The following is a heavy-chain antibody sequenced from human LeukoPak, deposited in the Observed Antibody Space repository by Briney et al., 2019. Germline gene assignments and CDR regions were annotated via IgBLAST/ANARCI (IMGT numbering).Heavy chain of an antibody. Sequence: PGGSLRLSCAASGFTFTTYAMTWVRQAPGKDLDWVSAISGSADTTYYADSVKGRFTISRDNSKNTVYLQMNSLRAEDTAVYYCASIHCSAGSCYSGCDYWGQGTPVTVSS. D-gene: IGHD2-15*01. CDR1: GFTFTTYA. CDR2: ISGSADTT. V-gene: IGHV3-23*01. CDR3: ASIHCSAGSCYSGCDY. J-gene: IGHJ4*02.